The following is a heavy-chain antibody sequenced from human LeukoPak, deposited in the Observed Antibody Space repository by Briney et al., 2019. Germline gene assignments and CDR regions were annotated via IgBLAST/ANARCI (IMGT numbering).Heavy chain of an antibody. CDR1: GGSISSSSYY. V-gene: IGHV4-39*07. D-gene: IGHD6-13*01. CDR3: ARLCWYSSSWKQIAYAFDI. J-gene: IGHJ3*02. Sequence: SETLSLTCTVSGGSISSSSYYWGWIRQPPGKGLEWIGSIYYSGSTYYNPSLKSRVTISVDTSKNQFSLKLSSVTAADTAVYYCARLCWYSSSWKQIAYAFDIWGQGTMVTVSS. CDR2: IYYSGST.